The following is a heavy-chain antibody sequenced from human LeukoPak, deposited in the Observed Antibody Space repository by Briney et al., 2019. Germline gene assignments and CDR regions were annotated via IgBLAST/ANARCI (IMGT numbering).Heavy chain of an antibody. V-gene: IGHV4-34*01. D-gene: IGHD1-26*01. J-gene: IGHJ4*02. CDR3: ARAISGDLFDY. Sequence: SETLSLTCAVYGGSFSGYYWSWIRQPPGKGLEWIGEINHSGSTNYNPSLKSRVTISVDTFKNQFSLKLSSVTAADTAVYYCARAISGDLFDYWGQGTLVTVSS. CDR2: INHSGST. CDR1: GGSFSGYY.